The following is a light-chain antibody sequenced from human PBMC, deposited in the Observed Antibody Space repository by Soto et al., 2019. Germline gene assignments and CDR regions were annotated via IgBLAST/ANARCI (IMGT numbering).Light chain of an antibody. CDR2: KAS. J-gene: IGKJ1*01. Sequence: DIQMTQSPSTLSASVGDRVTTTCRASQSITDWLAWYQQKPGKAPKFLIYKASNLEGGVPSRFSGSGSGTEFTLTISSVQPDDFATYYGQYWDDYSWTFGQGTKVEIK. CDR3: QYWDDYSWT. V-gene: IGKV1-5*03. CDR1: QSITDW.